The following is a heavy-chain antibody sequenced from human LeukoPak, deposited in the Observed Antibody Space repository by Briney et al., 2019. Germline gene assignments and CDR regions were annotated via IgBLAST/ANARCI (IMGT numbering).Heavy chain of an antibody. J-gene: IGHJ4*02. V-gene: IGHV3-9*01. CDR2: ISWNSGSI. CDR3: AKDIKYISSGIFDY. Sequence: GRSLRLSCAASGFTFDDYAMHWVRQAPGKGLEWVSGISWNSGSIGYADSVKGRFTISRDNAKNSLYLQMNSLRAEDTALYYCAKDIKYISSGIFDYWGQGTLVTVSS. CDR1: GFTFDDYA. D-gene: IGHD6-6*01.